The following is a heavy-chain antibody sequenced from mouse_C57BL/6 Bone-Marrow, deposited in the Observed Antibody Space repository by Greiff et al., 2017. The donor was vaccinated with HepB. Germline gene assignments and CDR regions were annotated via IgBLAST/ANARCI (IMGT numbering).Heavy chain of an antibody. CDR3: ARSEFAY. CDR2: IYPGDGDT. Sequence: QVTLKECGPELVKPGASVKISCKASGYAFSSSWMNWVKKRPGKGLEWIGRIYPGDGDTNYNGKFKGKATLTADKSSSTAYMQLSSLTSEDSAVYFCARSEFAYWGQGTLVTVSA. V-gene: IGHV1-82*01. CDR1: GYAFSSSW. J-gene: IGHJ3*01.